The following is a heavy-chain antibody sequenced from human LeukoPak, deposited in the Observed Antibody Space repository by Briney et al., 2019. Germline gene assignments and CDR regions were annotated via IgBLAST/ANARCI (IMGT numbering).Heavy chain of an antibody. J-gene: IGHJ4*02. CDR3: AVGGVDYYFDY. D-gene: IGHD3-10*01. CDR1: GYTFTGYY. CDR2: SNPNSGGT. V-gene: IGHV1-2*02. Sequence: ASVKVSCKASGYTFTGYYIHWVRQAPGQGLEWMGWSNPNSGGTNYAQKFQGRVTMTRDTSLSTAYMDLNRLKSDDTAVYYCAVGGVDYYFDYWGQGTLVTVSS.